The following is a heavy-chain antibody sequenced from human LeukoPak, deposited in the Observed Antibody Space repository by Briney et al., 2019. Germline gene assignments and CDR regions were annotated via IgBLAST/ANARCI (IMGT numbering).Heavy chain of an antibody. CDR3: AREKPHDILTGYYYPDAFDI. D-gene: IGHD3-9*01. V-gene: IGHV4-59*01. CDR2: IYYSGST. Sequence: PSETLSLTCTVSGGSISSYYWSWIRQPPGKGLEWIGYIYYSGSTNYNPSLKSRVTISVDTSKNQFSLKLSSVTAADTAVYYCAREKPHDILTGYYYPDAFDIWGQGTMVTVSS. CDR1: GGSISSYY. J-gene: IGHJ3*02.